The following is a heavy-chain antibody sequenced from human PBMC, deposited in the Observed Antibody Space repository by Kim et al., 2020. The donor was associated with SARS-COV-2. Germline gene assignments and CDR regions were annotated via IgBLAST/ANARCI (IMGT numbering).Heavy chain of an antibody. CDR2: IYYSGST. J-gene: IGHJ6*02. CDR1: GGSISSYY. D-gene: IGHD3-16*01. Sequence: SETLSLTCTVSGGSISSYYWSWIRQPPGKGLEWIGYIYYSGSTNYNPSLKSRVTISVDTSKNQFSLKLSSVTAADTAVYYCARDGWGSAYYYYYVWTSGAKGPRSPSP. V-gene: IGHV4-59*01. CDR3: ARDGWGSAYYYYYVWTS.